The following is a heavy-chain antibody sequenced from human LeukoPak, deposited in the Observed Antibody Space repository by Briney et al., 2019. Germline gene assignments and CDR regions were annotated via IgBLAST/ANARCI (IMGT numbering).Heavy chain of an antibody. Sequence: QSGGSLRLSCAASGFTFSSYEMNWVRQAPGKGLEWVSYISSSGSTIYYADSVKGRFTISRDNAKNSLYLQMNSLRAEGTAVYYCATLSRGYSGYDQDYWGQGTLVTVSS. CDR1: GFTFSSYE. J-gene: IGHJ4*02. D-gene: IGHD5-12*01. V-gene: IGHV3-48*03. CDR3: ATLSRGYSGYDQDY. CDR2: ISSSGSTI.